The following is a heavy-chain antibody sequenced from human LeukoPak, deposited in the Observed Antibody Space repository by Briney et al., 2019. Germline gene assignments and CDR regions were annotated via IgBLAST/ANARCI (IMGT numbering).Heavy chain of an antibody. Sequence: AGGSLRLSCAASGFTFSSYGMHWVRQAPGKGLEWVAVISYDGSNKYYADSVKGRFTISRDNSKNTLYLQMNSLRAEDTAVYYCAKSIAAAGTPYYFDYWGQGTLVTVSS. D-gene: IGHD6-13*01. J-gene: IGHJ4*02. CDR2: ISYDGSNK. CDR3: AKSIAAAGTPYYFDY. V-gene: IGHV3-30*18. CDR1: GFTFSSYG.